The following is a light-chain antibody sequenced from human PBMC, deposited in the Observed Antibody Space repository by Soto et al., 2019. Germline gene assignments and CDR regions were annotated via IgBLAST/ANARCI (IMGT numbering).Light chain of an antibody. CDR1: SSDIGGANF. CDR3: SSHSSGGSIEV. Sequence: QSALTQPASVSGSPGQSITISCYGSSSDIGGANFVSWYQQHPGKAPKVMIYDVTNRPAGISNRFSGSKSGNTAFLIISGLQAEDEADYYCSSHSSGGSIEVFGGGTKLTVL. J-gene: IGLJ2*01. CDR2: DVT. V-gene: IGLV2-14*03.